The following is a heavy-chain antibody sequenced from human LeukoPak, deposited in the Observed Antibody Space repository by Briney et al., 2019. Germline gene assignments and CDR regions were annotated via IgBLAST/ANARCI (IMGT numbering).Heavy chain of an antibody. Sequence: ASETLSLTCTVSGGSISSYYWSWIRQPPGKGLEWIGYIYYSGSTNYNPSLKSRVTMSVDTSKNQFSLKLSSVTAADTAVYYCARGSGWELLNWYFDLWGRGTLVTVSS. CDR3: ARGSGWELLNWYFDL. D-gene: IGHD2-15*01. J-gene: IGHJ2*01. V-gene: IGHV4-59*12. CDR1: GGSISSYY. CDR2: IYYSGST.